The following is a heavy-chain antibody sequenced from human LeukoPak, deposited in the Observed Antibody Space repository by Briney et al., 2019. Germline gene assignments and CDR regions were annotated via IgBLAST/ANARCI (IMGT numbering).Heavy chain of an antibody. Sequence: PGGSLRLSCAASGFTFSTYWMNWVRQAPGKGLEWVANIKQDGSGKYYVDSVKGRFTLSRDSAKNSLYLQMNSLTAEDTAVYYCARAEWSNWYFDLWGRGTLVTVSS. V-gene: IGHV3-7*03. CDR2: IKQDGSGK. CDR1: GFTFSTYW. CDR3: ARAEWSNWYFDL. J-gene: IGHJ2*01. D-gene: IGHD3-3*01.